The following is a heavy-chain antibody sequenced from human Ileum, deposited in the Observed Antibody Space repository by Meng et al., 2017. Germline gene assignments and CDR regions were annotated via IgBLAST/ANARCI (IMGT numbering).Heavy chain of an antibody. CDR2: IYWDDDK. D-gene: IGHD4-11*01. CDR1: GFLLSTSGVG. Sequence: PLMDSTPSLVPPTPTLTLSCAFSGFLLSTSGVGVGWIRQPPGKALEWLALIYWDDDKRYSPSLKSRLTITKDTSKNQVVLTMTNMDPVDTATYYCAHKTTVTTSGRGLFDYWGQGTLVTASS. V-gene: IGHV2-5*02. CDR3: AHKTTVTTSGRGLFDY. J-gene: IGHJ4*02.